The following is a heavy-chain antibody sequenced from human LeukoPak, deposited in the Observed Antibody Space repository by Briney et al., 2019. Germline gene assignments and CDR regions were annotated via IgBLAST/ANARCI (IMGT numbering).Heavy chain of an antibody. CDR2: IYHSGST. V-gene: IGHV4-30-2*01. D-gene: IGHD2-15*01. Sequence: PSETLSLTCAVSGGSISSGGYSWSWIRQPPGKGLEWIGYIYHSGSTYYNPSLKSRVTISVDRSKNQFSLKLSSVTAADTAVYYCARAWGSGGSYLVDYWGQGTLVTVSS. CDR1: GGSISSGGYS. CDR3: ARAWGSGGSYLVDY. J-gene: IGHJ4*02.